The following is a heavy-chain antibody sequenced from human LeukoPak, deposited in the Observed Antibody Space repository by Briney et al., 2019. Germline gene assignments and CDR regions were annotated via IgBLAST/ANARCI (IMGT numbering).Heavy chain of an antibody. D-gene: IGHD6-13*01. V-gene: IGHV3-33*01. CDR2: IWYDGSNK. CDR3: ARGRTAAAGIDY. J-gene: IGHJ4*02. Sequence: PGGSLRLSCAASGFTFSSYGMHWVRQAPGKGLEWVAVIWYDGSNKYYADSVKGRFTISRDNSKNTLYLQMNSLRAEDTAVYYCARGRTAAAGIDYWGQGTLVTVSS. CDR1: GFTFSSYG.